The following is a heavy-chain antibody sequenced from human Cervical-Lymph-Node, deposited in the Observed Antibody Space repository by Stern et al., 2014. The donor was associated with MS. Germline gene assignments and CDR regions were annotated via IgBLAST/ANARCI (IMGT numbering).Heavy chain of an antibody. Sequence: QLVESGPGLVKPSETLSLTCTVSGGSISSSSYYWGWIRQPPGKGLEWIGSIYYRGSTYYNPSLKSRVTKSVDKSKNQFSLKLSSVTAADTAVYYCARQAVAGRVYRFDPWGQGTLVTVSS. CDR1: GGSISSSSYY. V-gene: IGHV4-39*01. CDR2: IYYRGST. J-gene: IGHJ5*02. D-gene: IGHD6-19*01. CDR3: ARQAVAGRVYRFDP.